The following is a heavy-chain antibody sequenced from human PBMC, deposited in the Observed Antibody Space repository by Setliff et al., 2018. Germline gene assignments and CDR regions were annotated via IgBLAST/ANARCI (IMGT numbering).Heavy chain of an antibody. Sequence: PGGSLRLSCAASGFTFSSYAMSWVRQAPGKGLEWVSAISGSGGSTNYADSVKGRFTISRDNSQNTLYLQMNSLSPEDTALYYCASSSGGNYEAYFDYWGQGTLVTVS. J-gene: IGHJ4*02. D-gene: IGHD2-15*01. CDR3: ASSSGGNYEAYFDY. CDR1: GFTFSSYA. CDR2: ISGSGGST. V-gene: IGHV3-23*01.